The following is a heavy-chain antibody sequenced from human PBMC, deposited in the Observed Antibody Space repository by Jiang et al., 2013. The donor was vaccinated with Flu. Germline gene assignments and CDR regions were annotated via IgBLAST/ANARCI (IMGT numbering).Heavy chain of an antibody. CDR3: ARRGVVTRRGPNYYGMDV. J-gene: IGHJ6*02. D-gene: IGHD4-23*01. Sequence: QTLSLTCAISGDSVSSNSAAWNWIRQSPSRGLEWLGRTYYRSKWYNDYAVSVKSRITINPDTSKNQFSLQLNSVTPEDTAVYYCARRGVVTRRGPNYYGMDVWGQGTTVTVSS. CDR1: GDSVSSNSAA. V-gene: IGHV6-1*01. CDR2: TYYRSKWYN.